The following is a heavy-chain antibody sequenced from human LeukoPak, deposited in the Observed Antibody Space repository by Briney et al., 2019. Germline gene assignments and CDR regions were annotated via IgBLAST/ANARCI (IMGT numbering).Heavy chain of an antibody. V-gene: IGHV1-46*01. J-gene: IGHJ5*02. D-gene: IGHD3-3*01. Sequence: ASVKVSCKAYGYTFTSYYMHWVRQAPGQGLEWMGIINPSGGSTSYAQKFQGRVTMTRDMSTSTVYMELRSLRSDDTAVYYCARADTTIFGVVPIEGWFDPWGQGTLVTVSS. CDR3: ARADTTIFGVVPIEGWFDP. CDR2: INPSGGST. CDR1: GYTFTSYY.